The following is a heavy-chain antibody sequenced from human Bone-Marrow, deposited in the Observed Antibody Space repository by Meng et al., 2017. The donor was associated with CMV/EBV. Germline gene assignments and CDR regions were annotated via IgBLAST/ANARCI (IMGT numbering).Heavy chain of an antibody. Sequence: LSLTCAASGFTFDDYAMYWVRQAPGKGLEWVSGISWNSGSIGYADSVKGRFTISRDNAKNSLYLQMNSLRAEDTALYYCAKGDTIFGHTSRVFGMDVWGQGTTVTVSS. CDR3: AKGDTIFGHTSRVFGMDV. J-gene: IGHJ6*02. CDR2: ISWNSGSI. CDR1: GFTFDDYA. V-gene: IGHV3-9*01. D-gene: IGHD3-3*01.